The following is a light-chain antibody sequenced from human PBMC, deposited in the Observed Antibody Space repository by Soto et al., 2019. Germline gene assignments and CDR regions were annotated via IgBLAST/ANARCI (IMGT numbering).Light chain of an antibody. CDR3: LQHNSYPFT. V-gene: IGKV1-17*01. J-gene: IGKJ3*01. CDR2: EIS. CDR1: QGVRSS. Sequence: DIQMTQSPSSLSASAGDRVTITCRASQGVRSSLDWYQQKPGKAPKRLIYEISSLQSGVPSRFSGSGSGTEFTLTISSLQPEDFATHYCLQHNSYPFTFGPGTKVDIK.